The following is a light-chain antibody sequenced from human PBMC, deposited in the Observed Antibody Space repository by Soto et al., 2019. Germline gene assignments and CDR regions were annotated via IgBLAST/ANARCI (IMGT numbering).Light chain of an antibody. V-gene: IGKV1-27*01. CDR1: RGIRTF. CDR2: AAS. J-gene: IGKJ3*01. CDR3: QKYSSVPV. Sequence: DIPMTQSPTSLSASVGDRVTITCRASRGIRTFVAWYQQKPGKAPKLLIYAASTLQSGVPSRFSGSGSGTDFTLTINSLQPEDVATYSCQKYSSVPVFGPGTKVEIK.